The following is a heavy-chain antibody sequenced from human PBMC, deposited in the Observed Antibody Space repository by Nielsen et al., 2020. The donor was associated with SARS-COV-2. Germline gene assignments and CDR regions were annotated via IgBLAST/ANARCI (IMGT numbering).Heavy chain of an antibody. CDR3: TRPNSGWSAPPDS. Sequence: GESLKISCKGSGYSFTSYWISWVRQMPGKGLEWMGRIDPSDSYINCSPSFQGHVTISADKSTSTAYLQWSSLKASDSAIYYCTRPNSGWSAPPDSWGQGTLVTVSS. D-gene: IGHD6-19*01. V-gene: IGHV5-10-1*01. CDR2: IDPSDSYI. CDR1: GYSFTSYW. J-gene: IGHJ5*01.